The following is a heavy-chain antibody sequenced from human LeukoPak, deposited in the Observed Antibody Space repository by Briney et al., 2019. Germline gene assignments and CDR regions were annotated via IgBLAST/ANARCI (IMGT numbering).Heavy chain of an antibody. CDR1: GFTFSTYE. D-gene: IGHD2-15*01. Sequence: GGSPRLSCAASGFTFSTYEMNWVRQAPGKGLEWVSYISSSGRNSYYADSVKGRFTISRDNAKNSLYLQMNSLRAEDTAVYYCASTPPSYYYGMDVWGQGTTVTVSS. V-gene: IGHV3-48*03. CDR2: ISSSGRNS. CDR3: ASTPPSYYYGMDV. J-gene: IGHJ6*02.